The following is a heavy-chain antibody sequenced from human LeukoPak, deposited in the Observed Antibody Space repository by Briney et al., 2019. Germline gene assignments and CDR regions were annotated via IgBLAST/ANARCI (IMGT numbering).Heavy chain of an antibody. Sequence: SVKVSCKASGYTFTSYGISWVRQAPGQGLEWMGGIIPIFGTANYAQKFQGRVTITADESTSTAYMELSSLRSEDTAVYYCARDREYYYGSGTWYFDLWGRGTLVTVSS. D-gene: IGHD3-10*01. CDR3: ARDREYYYGSGTWYFDL. CDR1: GYTFTSYG. V-gene: IGHV1-69*13. J-gene: IGHJ2*01. CDR2: IIPIFGTA.